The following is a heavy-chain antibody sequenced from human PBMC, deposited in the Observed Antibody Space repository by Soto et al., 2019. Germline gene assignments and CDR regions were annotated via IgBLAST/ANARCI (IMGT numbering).Heavy chain of an antibody. V-gene: IGHV4-39*01. D-gene: IGHD2-21*01. CDR1: GGSISSSSYY. Sequence: PSETLSLTCTVSGGSISSSSYYWGWIRQPPGKGLEWIGSIYYSGSTYYNPSLKSRVTISVDTSKNQFSLKLSSVTAADTAVYYCARKWAGGDFDYWGQGTLVTVSS. CDR2: IYYSGST. CDR3: ARKWAGGDFDY. J-gene: IGHJ4*02.